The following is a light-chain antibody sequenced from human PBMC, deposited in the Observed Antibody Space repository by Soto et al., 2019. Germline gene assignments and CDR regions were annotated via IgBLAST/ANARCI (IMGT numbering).Light chain of an antibody. CDR1: QSVASN. CDR2: GAS. V-gene: IGKV3-15*01. CDR3: QQYHNWPPQYT. Sequence: EIVMTQSPASLSVSPGDGATLSCRASQSVASNVAWYQQKPGQGPRLLIHGASTRAVGVPARYSGSGSGTDFPLTISSLQSEDFVVFYCQQYHNWPPQYTFGQGTKLQIK. J-gene: IGKJ2*01.